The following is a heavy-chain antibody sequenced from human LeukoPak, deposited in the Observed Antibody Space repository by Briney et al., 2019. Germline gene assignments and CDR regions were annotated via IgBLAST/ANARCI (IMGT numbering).Heavy chain of an antibody. V-gene: IGHV1-18*01. CDR1: GGTFSSYA. D-gene: IGHD2-2*01. CDR3: ARDDIIVVVPAAVYYYYGMDV. J-gene: IGHJ6*02. Sequence: GSSVKVSCKASGGTFSSYAISWVRQAPGQGLEWMGWISAYNGNTNYAQKLQGRVTMTTDTSTSTAYMELRSLRSDDTAVYYCARDDIIVVVPAAVYYYYGMDVWGQGTTVTVSS. CDR2: ISAYNGNT.